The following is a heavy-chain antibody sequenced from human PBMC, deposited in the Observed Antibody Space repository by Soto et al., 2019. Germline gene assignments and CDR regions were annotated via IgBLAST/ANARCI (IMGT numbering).Heavy chain of an antibody. CDR1: GGSINSGNHY. D-gene: IGHD1-20*01. CDR2: ISYSGST. Sequence: QVQLQESGPGLVKPSQTLSLTCTVSGGSINSGNHYWNWIRQHPGKGLEWIGYISYSGSTSYNPSIRSRVTISVDTSKNQFSLKLSSVTAADTAVFYCARLSITSNGGWFDPWGQGTLVTVSS. V-gene: IGHV4-31*03. CDR3: ARLSITSNGGWFDP. J-gene: IGHJ5*02.